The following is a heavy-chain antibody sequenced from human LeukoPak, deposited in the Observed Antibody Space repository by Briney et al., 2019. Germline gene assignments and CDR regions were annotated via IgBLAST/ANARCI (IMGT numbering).Heavy chain of an antibody. CDR2: IYYSGST. CDR1: GVSISSYY. V-gene: IGHV4-59*01. D-gene: IGHD4-17*01. Sequence: NPSETLSLTCTVSGVSISSYYWSWIRQPPGKGLEWIGYIYYSGSTNYNPSLKSRVTISVDTSKNQFSLKLSSVTAAGTAVYYCARGSTGSAVNYWGQGTLVTVSS. J-gene: IGHJ4*02. CDR3: ARGSTGSAVNY.